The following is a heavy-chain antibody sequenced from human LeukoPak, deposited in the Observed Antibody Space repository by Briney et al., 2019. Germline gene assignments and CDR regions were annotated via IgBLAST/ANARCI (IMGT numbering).Heavy chain of an antibody. V-gene: IGHV4-34*01. CDR3: AGHLRWFDY. CDR1: GGSFSGYY. Sequence: PSETLSLTCAVYGGSFSGYYWSWIRQPPAKELEWIGEINHSGSTNYNPSLKSRVTISVDTSKNQFSLKLSSVTAADTAVYYCAGHLRWFDYWGQGTLVTVSS. CDR2: INHSGST. J-gene: IGHJ4*02. D-gene: IGHD4-23*01.